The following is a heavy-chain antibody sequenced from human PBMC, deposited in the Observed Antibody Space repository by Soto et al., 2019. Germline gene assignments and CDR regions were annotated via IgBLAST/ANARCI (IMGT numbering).Heavy chain of an antibody. CDR3: AKDGGGQWELLIGSYYYYYGMDV. V-gene: IGHV3-30*18. CDR2: ISYDGSNK. Sequence: GGSLRLSCAASGFTFSSYGMHWVRQAPGKGLEWVAVISYDGSNKYYADSVKGRITISRDNSKNTLYLQMNSLRAEDTAVYCCAKDGGGQWELLIGSYYYYYGMDVWGQGTTVTVSS. D-gene: IGHD1-26*01. CDR1: GFTFSSYG. J-gene: IGHJ6*02.